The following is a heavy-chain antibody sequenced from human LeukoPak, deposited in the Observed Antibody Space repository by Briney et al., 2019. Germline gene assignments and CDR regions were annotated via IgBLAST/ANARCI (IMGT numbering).Heavy chain of an antibody. V-gene: IGHV3-23*01. D-gene: IGHD3-22*01. J-gene: IGHJ4*02. CDR2: ISGSGGST. Sequence: PGGSLRLSCAASGFTFSSYAMSWVRQAPGKGLEWVSAISGSGGSTNYADSVKGRFTISRDNSKNTLYLQMNSLRAEDTAVYYCAKDVSPTTYYYDSSGYYLSYFDYWGQGTLVTVSS. CDR3: AKDVSPTTYYYDSSGYYLSYFDY. CDR1: GFTFSSYA.